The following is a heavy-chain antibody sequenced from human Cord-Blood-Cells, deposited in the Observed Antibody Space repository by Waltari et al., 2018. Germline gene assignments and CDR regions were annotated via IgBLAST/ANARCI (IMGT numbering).Heavy chain of an antibody. Sequence: QVQLVQSGAEVKKPGASVKVSCKVSGYTLTDLSMHWVRQAPGKGLEWMGGFDPEDGETIYAQKFQGRVTMTEDTSTDTAYMELSSLRSEDTAVYYCATVSAYYDFWSGYYGMDVWGQGTTVTVSS. D-gene: IGHD3-3*01. J-gene: IGHJ6*02. CDR3: ATVSAYYDFWSGYYGMDV. CDR2: FDPEDGET. V-gene: IGHV1-24*01. CDR1: GYTLTDLS.